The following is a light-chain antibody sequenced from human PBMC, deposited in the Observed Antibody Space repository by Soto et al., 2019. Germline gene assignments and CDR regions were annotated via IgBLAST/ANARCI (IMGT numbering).Light chain of an antibody. V-gene: IGLV8-61*01. Sequence: QTVVTQEPSISVSPGGTVTLICGLTSGSVSFTSYPSWFQQTPGQAPRTLIYSTNTRSSGVSDRFSASILGSKAALTITGAQAADESHYYCALYLGGGITVFGGGTKLTVL. CDR2: STN. CDR3: ALYLGGGITV. CDR1: SGSVSFTSY. J-gene: IGLJ3*02.